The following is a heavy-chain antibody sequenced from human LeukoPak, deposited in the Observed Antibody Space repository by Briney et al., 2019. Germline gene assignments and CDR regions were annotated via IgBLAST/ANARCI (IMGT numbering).Heavy chain of an antibody. Sequence: GGSLRLSCAASGFTFSSYWMNWVRQAPGKGLEWVASIKEDGSDKYYVDSVKGRFTISRDNAKNSLYLQMNSLRAEDTAIYYCARDVNYYYYMDVWGKGTTVTVSS. J-gene: IGHJ6*03. V-gene: IGHV3-7*01. CDR3: ARDVNYYYYMDV. CDR1: GFTFSSYW. CDR2: IKEDGSDK.